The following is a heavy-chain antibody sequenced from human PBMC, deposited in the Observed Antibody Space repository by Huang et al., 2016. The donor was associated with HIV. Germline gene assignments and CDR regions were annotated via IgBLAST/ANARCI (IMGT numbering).Heavy chain of an antibody. J-gene: IGHJ4*01. V-gene: IGHV4-30-4*08. CDR2: IYYSGST. Sequence: QVQLQESGPGLVKPSQTLSLTGTVSGDSIGRGGHHWNWIRQAPGRGLEWIGYIYYSGSTYYKPSLKSRVTISVDTSKNQFSLKLSSVTAADTAVYYCARVVIAAFDYWGQGILVTVSS. D-gene: IGHD3-22*01. CDR1: GDSIGRGGHH. CDR3: ARVVIAAFDY.